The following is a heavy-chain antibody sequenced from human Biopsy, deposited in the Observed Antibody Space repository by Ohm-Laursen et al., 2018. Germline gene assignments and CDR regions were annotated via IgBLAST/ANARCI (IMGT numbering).Heavy chain of an antibody. CDR2: IHTSGSS. D-gene: IGHD1-7*01. CDR1: GGSLSNYY. J-gene: IGHJ3*02. Sequence: SETLSLTCSVSGGSLSNYYWSWIRQPAGKGLEWIGRIHTSGSSNKNPSLMSRVTMSVDTSKKQFSLKVYSVTAADTAVYYCARDYGLELGGLEAFDIWGRGTMVTVSS. CDR3: ARDYGLELGGLEAFDI. V-gene: IGHV4-4*07.